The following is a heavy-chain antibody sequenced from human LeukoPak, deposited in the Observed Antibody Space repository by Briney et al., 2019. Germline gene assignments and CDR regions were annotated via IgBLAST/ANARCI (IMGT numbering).Heavy chain of an antibody. CDR3: ARVSGEYYCYYYMDV. CDR1: GGSISSYY. D-gene: IGHD6-25*01. J-gene: IGHJ6*03. Sequence: PSETLSLTCTVSGGSISSYYWSWIRQPPGKGLEWIGYIYYSGSTNYNPSLKSRVTISVDTSKNQFSLKLSSVTAADTAVYYCARVSGEYYCYYYMDVWGKGTTVTVSS. CDR2: IYYSGST. V-gene: IGHV4-59*01.